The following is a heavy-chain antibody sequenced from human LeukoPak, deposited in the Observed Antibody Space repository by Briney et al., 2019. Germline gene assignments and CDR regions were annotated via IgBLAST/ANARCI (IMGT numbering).Heavy chain of an antibody. V-gene: IGHV1-18*01. J-gene: IGHJ4*02. CDR1: GYTFTSYG. CDR3: ARVGTIFGVVIIPTTSPFDY. Sequence: GASVKVSCKASGYTFTSYGISWVRRAPGQGLEWMGWISAYNGNTNYAQKLQGRVTMTTDTSTSTAYMELRSLRSDDTAVYYCARVGTIFGVVIIPTTSPFDYWGQGTLVTVSS. D-gene: IGHD3-3*01. CDR2: ISAYNGNT.